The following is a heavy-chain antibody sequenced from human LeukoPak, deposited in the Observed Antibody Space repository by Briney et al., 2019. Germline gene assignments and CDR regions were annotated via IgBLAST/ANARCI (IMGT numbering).Heavy chain of an antibody. CDR3: ARELREEMAPKLETDALDI. Sequence: ASVKVSCKAFGYTFISNGISWVRQAPGQGLEWMGWISAHNGDTNYAQKFQGRVTMTTDTSTSTIYMELRSLRSDDTAVYYCARELREEMAPKLETDALDIWGQGTMVTVYS. CDR2: ISAHNGDT. J-gene: IGHJ3*02. V-gene: IGHV1-18*01. CDR1: GYTFISNG. D-gene: IGHD5-24*01.